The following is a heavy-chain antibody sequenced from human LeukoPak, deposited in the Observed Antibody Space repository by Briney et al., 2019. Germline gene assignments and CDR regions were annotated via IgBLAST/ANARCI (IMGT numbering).Heavy chain of an antibody. D-gene: IGHD6-13*01. CDR2: ISYDGSNK. J-gene: IGHJ5*02. Sequence: GGSLRLSCAASGFTFSSYAMHWVRQAPGKGLEWVAVISYDGSNKYYADSVKGRLTISRDNAKNTLYLQMNSLRAEDTAVYYCVRGAYSSSWYDWFDPWGQGTLVTVSS. V-gene: IGHV3-30*04. CDR3: VRGAYSSSWYDWFDP. CDR1: GFTFSSYA.